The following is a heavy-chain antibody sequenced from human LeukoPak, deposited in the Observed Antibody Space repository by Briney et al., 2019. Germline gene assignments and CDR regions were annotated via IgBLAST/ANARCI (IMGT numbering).Heavy chain of an antibody. V-gene: IGHV1-18*01. CDR1: GYTFTSYD. D-gene: IGHD5-18*01. CDR2: ISIYNGNT. J-gene: IGHJ4*02. CDR3: ARDGGTAGYSSGSDY. Sequence: GASVKVSCKASGYTFTSYDINWVRQAPGQGLEWMGWISIYNGNTNYTQKLQGRLTMTRDTSTSTVYMELRSLRSDDTAVYYCARDGGTAGYSSGSDYWGQGTVVTVSS.